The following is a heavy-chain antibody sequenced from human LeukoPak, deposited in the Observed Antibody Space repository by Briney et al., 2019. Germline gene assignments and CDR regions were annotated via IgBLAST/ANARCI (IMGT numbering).Heavy chain of an antibody. J-gene: IGHJ3*02. CDR2: IYSGGST. CDR1: GFTVSSNY. CDR3: ARNMGREAFDI. D-gene: IGHD2/OR15-2a*01. Sequence: GGSLRLSCAASGFTVSSNYMSWVRQAPGKGLEWVSVIYSGGSTYYADSVKGRFTISRDNSKNTLYLQMNSLRAEDTAVYYCARNMGREAFDIWGQGTMVTVSS. V-gene: IGHV3-66*01.